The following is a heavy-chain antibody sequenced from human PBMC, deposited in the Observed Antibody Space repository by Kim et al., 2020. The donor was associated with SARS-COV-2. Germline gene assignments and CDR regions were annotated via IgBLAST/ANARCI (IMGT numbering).Heavy chain of an antibody. CDR1: GYTFTSYG. V-gene: IGHV1-18*01. J-gene: IGHJ3*02. D-gene: IGHD3-10*01. CDR3: ARDLGVLLWFGESTDAFDI. Sequence: ASVKVSCKASGYTFTSYGISWVRQAPGQGLEWMGWISAYNGNTNYAQKLQGRVTITTDTSTSTAYMELRSLRSDDTAVYYCARDLGVLLWFGESTDAFDIWGQGTMVTVSS. CDR2: ISAYNGNT.